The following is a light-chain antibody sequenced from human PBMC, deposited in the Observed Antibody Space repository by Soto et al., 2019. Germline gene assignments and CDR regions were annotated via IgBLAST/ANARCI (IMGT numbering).Light chain of an antibody. Sequence: IQMPPSPSSLSSTVGDRVRITCRASQSISSYLNWYQQKPGKAPKLLIYAASSLQSGVPSRFSGSGSGTDFTLTISSLQPEDFATYYCQQSYSTLPITFGQGTRLEIK. J-gene: IGKJ5*01. CDR3: QQSYSTLPIT. CDR2: AAS. V-gene: IGKV1-39*01. CDR1: QSISSY.